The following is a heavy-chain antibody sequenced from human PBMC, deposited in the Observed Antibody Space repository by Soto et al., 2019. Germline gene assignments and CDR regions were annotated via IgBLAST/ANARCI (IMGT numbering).Heavy chain of an antibody. Sequence: EVQLVESGGGLVKPGGSLRLSCAASGFTFTAAWFNWVRQAPGKGLEWVGRILSRGGGGTIDYGAPVKGRFTISRDDSRSTLYLQMDSLQIGDRGMYFCIWQSDYGGAWRWGQGTLVTVSS. J-gene: IGHJ4*02. CDR2: ILSRGGGGTI. CDR1: GFTFTAAW. V-gene: IGHV3-15*07. D-gene: IGHD3-10*01. CDR3: IWQSDYGGAWR.